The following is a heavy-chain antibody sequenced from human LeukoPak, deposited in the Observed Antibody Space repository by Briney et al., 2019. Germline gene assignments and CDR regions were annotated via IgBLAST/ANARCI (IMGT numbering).Heavy chain of an antibody. D-gene: IGHD3-3*01. J-gene: IGHJ4*02. Sequence: GGSLRLPCAASGFDFSSNWMHWVRHAPGQGLVWVSRIKGDGISTNYADSVKGRFTISRDIAKNTLYLQMNSLRAEDTGVYYCAKDHYWSIDYWGRGTLVTVSS. CDR3: AKDHYWSIDY. CDR2: IKGDGIST. CDR1: GFDFSSNW. V-gene: IGHV3-74*01.